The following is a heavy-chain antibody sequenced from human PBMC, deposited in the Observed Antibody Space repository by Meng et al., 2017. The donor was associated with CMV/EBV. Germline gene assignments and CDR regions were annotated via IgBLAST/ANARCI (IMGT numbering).Heavy chain of an antibody. J-gene: IGHJ4*02. V-gene: IGHV3-30*02. D-gene: IGHD2-15*01. CDR2: IRNDGSNK. CDR3: ASLGYCTSVSCSWADY. Sequence: GGSLRLSCAASGFVFSRYGMHWVRQAPGNGLEWVAFIRNDGSNKYYADSVKGRFTISRDDSKNTLYLQMNSLRPEDTAVYFCASLGYCTSVSCSWADYWSQGTLVTVSS. CDR1: GFVFSRYG.